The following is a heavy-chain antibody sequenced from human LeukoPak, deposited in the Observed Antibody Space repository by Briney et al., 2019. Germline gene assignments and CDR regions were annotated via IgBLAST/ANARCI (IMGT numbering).Heavy chain of an antibody. CDR2: FHPEDGET. Sequence: ASVKVSCKVSGYTLNELSMHWVRQSPGKGLEWMGSFHPEDGETIYAQKFQGRVSMTEDTSTDTAYIELSSLKSEDTAVYYGAADRFCTSTTCFGNWFDPWGQGTLVTVSS. V-gene: IGHV1-24*01. CDR3: AADRFCTSTTCFGNWFDP. D-gene: IGHD2-2*01. CDR1: GYTLNELS. J-gene: IGHJ5*02.